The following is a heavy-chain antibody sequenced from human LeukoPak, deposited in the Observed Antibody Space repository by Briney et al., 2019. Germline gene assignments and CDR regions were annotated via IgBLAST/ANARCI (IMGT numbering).Heavy chain of an antibody. J-gene: IGHJ4*02. CDR3: ARTKGSSGWPTDY. CDR2: ISGYNGNT. Sequence: ASVTVSCKASGYTLTSYGIGWVRQAPGQGLEWMGWISGYNGNTYYAQKLQGRVTMTTDTSTSTAYMELRSLRSDDTAVYYCARTKGSSGWPTDYWGQGTLVTVSS. D-gene: IGHD6-19*01. CDR1: GYTLTSYG. V-gene: IGHV1-18*01.